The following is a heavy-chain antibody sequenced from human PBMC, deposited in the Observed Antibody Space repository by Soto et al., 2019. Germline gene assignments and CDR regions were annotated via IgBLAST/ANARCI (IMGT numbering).Heavy chain of an antibody. CDR1: GYTFTSYD. D-gene: IGHD2-15*01. CDR3: ATGSEDGYYYYYYMHV. Sequence: GASVKVSCKASGYTFTSYDINWVRQATGQGLEWMGWMNPNSGNTGYAQKFQGRVTMTRNTSISTAYMELSSLRSEDTAVYYCATGSEDGYYYYYYMHVWGKGTTVTVSS. V-gene: IGHV1-8*01. J-gene: IGHJ6*03. CDR2: MNPNSGNT.